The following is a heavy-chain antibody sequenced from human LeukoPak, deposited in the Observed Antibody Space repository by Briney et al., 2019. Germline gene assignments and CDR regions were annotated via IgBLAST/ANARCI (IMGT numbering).Heavy chain of an antibody. CDR3: ARNYYYGSGSYYDHYYYYYMDV. CDR2: INPSGGST. Sequence: ASVKVSCKASGYTFTSYDINWVRQAPGQGLEWMGIINPSGGSTSYAQKFQGRVTMTRDMSTSTVYMELSSLRSEDTAVYYCARNYYYGSGSYYDHYYYYYMDVWGKGTTVTVSS. V-gene: IGHV1-46*01. D-gene: IGHD3-10*01. CDR1: GYTFTSYD. J-gene: IGHJ6*03.